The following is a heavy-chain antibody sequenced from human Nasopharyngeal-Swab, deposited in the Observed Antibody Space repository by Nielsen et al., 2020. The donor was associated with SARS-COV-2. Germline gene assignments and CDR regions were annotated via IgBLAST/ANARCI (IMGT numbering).Heavy chain of an antibody. Sequence: GESLKISCAASGFTFSSYAMSWVRQAPGKGLEWVSGVSGSGNPYYADSVKGRFTLSRDNSKNTLSLQMNSLRAEDTAVYYCAKVLTGANIYYSLDVWGQGTTVTVSS. D-gene: IGHD3-9*01. CDR2: VSGSGNP. CDR1: GFTFSSYA. CDR3: AKVLTGANIYYSLDV. V-gene: IGHV3-23*01. J-gene: IGHJ6*02.